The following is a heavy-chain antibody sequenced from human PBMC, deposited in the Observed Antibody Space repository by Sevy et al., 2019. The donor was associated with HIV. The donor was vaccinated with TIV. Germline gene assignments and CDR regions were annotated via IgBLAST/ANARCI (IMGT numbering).Heavy chain of an antibody. CDR2: IYYSGST. CDR3: ARALTMIGYYYGMDV. V-gene: IGHV4-31*03. D-gene: IGHD3-22*01. Sequence: SETLSLTCTVSGGSISSGGYYWSWIRQHPGKGLEWIGYIYYSGSTYYNPSLNSRVTISVDTSKNQFSLKLSSVTAADTAVYYCARALTMIGYYYGMDVWGQGTTVTVSS. J-gene: IGHJ6*02. CDR1: GGSISSGGYY.